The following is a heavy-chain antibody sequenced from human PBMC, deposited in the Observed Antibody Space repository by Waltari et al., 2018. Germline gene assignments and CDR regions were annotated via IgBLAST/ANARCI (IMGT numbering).Heavy chain of an antibody. Sequence: QVQLQESGPGLVKPSETLSLTCTVSGGSISSHYWSWIRQPPGKGLEWSGYIYYSGSTNYSPSLKSRVTISVDTSKNQFSLKLGSVTAADTAVYYCARGPQLGYWGQGTLVTVSS. V-gene: IGHV4-59*11. CDR1: GGSISSHY. D-gene: IGHD3-10*01. J-gene: IGHJ4*02. CDR3: ARGPQLGY. CDR2: IYYSGST.